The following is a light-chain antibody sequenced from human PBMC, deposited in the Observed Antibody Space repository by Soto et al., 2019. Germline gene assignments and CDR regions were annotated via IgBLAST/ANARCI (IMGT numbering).Light chain of an antibody. CDR2: TTD. CDR1: TGAVTSGNY. V-gene: IGLV7-43*01. CDR3: LPYHGGAPLV. Sequence: QTVVTQEPSLTVSPGGTVTLTCASSTGAVTSGNYPSWFQQKPGQAPRTLIYTTDDKHSWTPARFSGSLLGGKAALTLSGVQLGEGGEYYCLPYHGGAPLVFGGGTKRTV. J-gene: IGLJ2*01.